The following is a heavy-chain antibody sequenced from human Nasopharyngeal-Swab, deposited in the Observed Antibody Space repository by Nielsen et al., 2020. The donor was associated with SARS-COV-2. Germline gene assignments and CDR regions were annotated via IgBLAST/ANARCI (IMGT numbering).Heavy chain of an antibody. V-gene: IGHV4-39*07. Sequence: GSLRLSCTVPGGSISSSSYYWGWIRQPPGKGLEWIGSIYYSGSTYYNPSLKSRVTISVDTPKNQFSLKLSSVTAADTAVYYCVGSSWYGDYYYYYGMDVWGQGTTVTVSS. CDR1: GGSISSSSYY. CDR2: IYYSGST. CDR3: VGSSWYGDYYYYYGMDV. J-gene: IGHJ6*02. D-gene: IGHD6-13*01.